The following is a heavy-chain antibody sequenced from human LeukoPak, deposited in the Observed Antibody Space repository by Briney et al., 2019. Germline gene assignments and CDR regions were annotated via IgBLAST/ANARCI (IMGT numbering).Heavy chain of an antibody. CDR2: ISGSGNNI. D-gene: IGHD1-1*01. Sequence: AGGSLRLSCAASGFTFSSYTMTWVRQAPGKGLEWVSAISGSGNNIHYADSVKGRFTISRDNSKNTLYLQMSSLRAEDTAVYYCAKASKRSYYYYGVDVWGQGTTVTLSS. CDR3: AKASKRSYYYYGVDV. J-gene: IGHJ6*02. V-gene: IGHV3-23*01. CDR1: GFTFSSYT.